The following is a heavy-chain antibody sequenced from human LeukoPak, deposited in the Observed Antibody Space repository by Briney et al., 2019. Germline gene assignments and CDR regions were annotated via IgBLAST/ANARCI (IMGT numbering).Heavy chain of an antibody. Sequence: PGRSLRLSCTASGFIFGDYAMSWVRQAPGKGLEWVGFIRSKAYGGTTEYAASVKGRFTISRDDSKSIAYLQMNSLKTEDTAVYYCTSQLGYCSGGSCYSYYYYGMDVWGKGTTVTVSS. CDR3: TSQLGYCSGGSCYSYYYYGMDV. D-gene: IGHD2-15*01. J-gene: IGHJ6*04. V-gene: IGHV3-49*04. CDR2: IRSKAYGGTT. CDR1: GFIFGDYA.